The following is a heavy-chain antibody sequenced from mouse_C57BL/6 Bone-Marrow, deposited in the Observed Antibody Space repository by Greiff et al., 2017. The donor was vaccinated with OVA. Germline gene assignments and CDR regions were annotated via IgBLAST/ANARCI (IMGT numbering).Heavy chain of an antibody. Sequence: EVKLVESGGGLVKPGGSLKLSCAASGFTFSSYAMSWVRQTPEKRLEWVATISDGGSYTYYPDNVKGRFTISRDNAKNNLYLQMSHLKSEDTAMYYCARDRTFPYFDYWGQGTTLTVSS. CDR1: GFTFSSYA. J-gene: IGHJ2*01. CDR3: ARDRTFPYFDY. CDR2: ISDGGSYT. V-gene: IGHV5-4*01.